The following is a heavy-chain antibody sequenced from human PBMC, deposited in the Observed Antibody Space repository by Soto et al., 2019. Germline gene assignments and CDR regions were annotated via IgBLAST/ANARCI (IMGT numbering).Heavy chain of an antibody. Sequence: SETLSLTCAVYGASLSDNYCNWLRQPPGKGLEWIGEINHSGNTNYNPSRRSRVTISIDTPKNQWPLNLRSVSAADTAVDYCARGRGDFAAGGQGTPSTVSS. CDR3: ARGRGDFAA. V-gene: IGHV4-34*01. CDR2: INHSGNT. J-gene: IGHJ5*02. D-gene: IGHD2-21*01. CDR1: GASLSDNY.